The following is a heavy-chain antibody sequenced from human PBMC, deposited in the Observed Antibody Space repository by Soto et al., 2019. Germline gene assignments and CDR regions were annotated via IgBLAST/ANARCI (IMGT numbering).Heavy chain of an antibody. CDR3: TTGGIPMILSAHDAFDI. V-gene: IGHV3-15*01. CDR1: GFTFSNAW. J-gene: IGHJ3*02. Sequence: EVQLVESGGGLVKPGGSLRLSCAASGFTFSNAWMSWVRQAPGKGLVWVGRIKSKTDGGTTDYAAPVKGRFTISRDDSKDTLYLQMNSLKAEDTAVYYCTTGGIPMILSAHDAFDIWGQGTMVTVSS. CDR2: IKSKTDGGTT. D-gene: IGHD3-22*01.